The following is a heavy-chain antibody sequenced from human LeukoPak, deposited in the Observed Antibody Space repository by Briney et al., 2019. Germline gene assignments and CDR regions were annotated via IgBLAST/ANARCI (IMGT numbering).Heavy chain of an antibody. CDR2: ISSSSSYI. D-gene: IGHD5-12*01. CDR1: GFTFSSYS. CDR3: ARDAGSGYDYWWFDP. J-gene: IGHJ5*02. V-gene: IGHV3-21*01. Sequence: GGSLRLSCAASGFTFSSYSMNWVRQAPGKGLEWVSPISSSSSYIYYADSVKGRFTISRDNAKNSLYLQMNSLRAEDTAVYYCARDAGSGYDYWWFDPWGQGTLVTVSS.